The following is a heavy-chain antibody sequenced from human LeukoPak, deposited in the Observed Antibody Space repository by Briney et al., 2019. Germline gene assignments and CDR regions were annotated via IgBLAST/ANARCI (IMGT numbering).Heavy chain of an antibody. J-gene: IGHJ5*02. Sequence: GASVQASFRASGYTFTWYYIHWVRPGPGQGRGWRGWINPKSEGTKYRQRFQGRVNITRDTYIRTAYIELKRLESDDTAVYYCARDVDFYGSGNVYRFDPWGQGTRVTVSS. CDR1: GYTFTWYY. CDR3: ARDVDFYGSGNVYRFDP. D-gene: IGHD3-10*01. CDR2: INPKSEGT. V-gene: IGHV1-2*02.